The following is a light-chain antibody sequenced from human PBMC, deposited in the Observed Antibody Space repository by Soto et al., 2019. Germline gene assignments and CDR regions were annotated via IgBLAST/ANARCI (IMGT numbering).Light chain of an antibody. V-gene: IGKV3-11*01. CDR2: DAS. Sequence: EVKLTQSPATLSLSPGERATLSCRASQSVSAYLAWYQQKPGQAPRLLIYDASNRAAGIPARFSGSGSETDFTLTISSLEPEDFAVYYCQQRSSSPLTFGGGTKVEIK. J-gene: IGKJ4*01. CDR3: QQRSSSPLT. CDR1: QSVSAY.